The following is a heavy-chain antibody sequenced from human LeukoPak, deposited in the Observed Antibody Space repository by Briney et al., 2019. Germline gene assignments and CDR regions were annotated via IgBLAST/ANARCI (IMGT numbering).Heavy chain of an antibody. Sequence: GGSLRLSCVASGFPFSSYWMTWVRQAPGKGLEWAANIKQDGSKKSYVDSVKGRFTISRDNAKNSLYLQMNSLRAEDTAIYYCTRVGYIDEGIDYWGQGTLVTVSS. CDR3: TRVGYIDEGIDY. J-gene: IGHJ4*02. CDR2: IKQDGSKK. D-gene: IGHD5-24*01. V-gene: IGHV3-7*04. CDR1: GFPFSSYW.